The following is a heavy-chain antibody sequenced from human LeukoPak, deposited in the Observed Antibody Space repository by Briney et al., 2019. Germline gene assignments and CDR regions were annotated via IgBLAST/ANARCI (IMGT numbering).Heavy chain of an antibody. Sequence: GGSLRLSCAASGFTFSSYAMHWVRQAPGKGLERVAVISYDGHNKYYADSVKGRFTISRDNSKITLYLQMNSLSAEDMAMYYCARDQDLLVVVITTLDYWGQGTLVTVSS. D-gene: IGHD3-22*01. CDR3: ARDQDLLVVVITTLDY. CDR2: ISYDGHNK. V-gene: IGHV3-30*04. J-gene: IGHJ4*02. CDR1: GFTFSSYA.